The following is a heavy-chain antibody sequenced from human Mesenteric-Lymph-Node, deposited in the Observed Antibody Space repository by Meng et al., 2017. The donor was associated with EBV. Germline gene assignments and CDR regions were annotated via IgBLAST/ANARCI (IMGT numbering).Heavy chain of an antibody. CDR3: SRESWRAFDY. J-gene: IGHJ4*02. Sequence: QVQLKQSGPGLVKPSQTLSLTCAISGDSVANTNVAWNWIRQSPSRGLEWLGRTYYRSKWYHEYAQSVKGRITINPDTSKSEFSLQLNSVTPDDTAVYYCSRESWRAFDYWGQGTLVTVSS. CDR1: GDSVANTNVA. V-gene: IGHV6-1*01. CDR2: TYYRSKWYH.